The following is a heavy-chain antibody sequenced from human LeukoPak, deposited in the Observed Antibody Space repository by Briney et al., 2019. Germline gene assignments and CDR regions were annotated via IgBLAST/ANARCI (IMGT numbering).Heavy chain of an antibody. V-gene: IGHV3-23*01. CDR2: ISDSGSAT. CDR3: AKESRYYP. J-gene: IGHJ5*02. D-gene: IGHD1-20*01. CDR1: GFSFSSYA. Sequence: TGGSLRLSCAASGFSFSSYAMVWVRQAPGKGLEWVSSISDSGSATYYADFVRGRFTISRDNSKNTLSLQLNSLRAEDTAVYYCAKESRYYPWGQGTLVTVSS.